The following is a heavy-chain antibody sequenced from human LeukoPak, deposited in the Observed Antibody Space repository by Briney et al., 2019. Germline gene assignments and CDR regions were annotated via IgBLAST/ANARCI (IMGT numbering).Heavy chain of an antibody. D-gene: IGHD3-22*01. V-gene: IGHV1-18*01. CDR3: SRGADYYDSSGYYHFDY. Sequence: ASVKVSFTASGYTFTIYGISWVRQAPGQGLEWMGWINAYNGNTNYSQKLQGRVTLTTDTSTSTAYMELRSLRSDDTAVYYCSRGADYYDSSGYYHFDYWGQGTLVTVSS. J-gene: IGHJ4*02. CDR1: GYTFTIYG. CDR2: INAYNGNT.